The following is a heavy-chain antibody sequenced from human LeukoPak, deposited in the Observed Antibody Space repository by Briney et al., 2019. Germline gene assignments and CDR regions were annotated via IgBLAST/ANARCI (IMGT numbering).Heavy chain of an antibody. Sequence: GGSLRLSCAASGFTFSNAYMSWVRQAPGKGLEWVGRIKSKADGGTADYAAPVKGRFTISRGDSKNTLYLQMNSLKTEDTAFYYCSTDGGSYWGQGTLVTVSS. CDR2: IKSKADGGTA. D-gene: IGHD4-23*01. V-gene: IGHV3-15*01. J-gene: IGHJ4*02. CDR3: STDGGSY. CDR1: GFTFSNAY.